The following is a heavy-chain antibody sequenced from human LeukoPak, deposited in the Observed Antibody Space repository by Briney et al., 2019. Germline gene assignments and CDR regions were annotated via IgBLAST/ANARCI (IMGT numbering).Heavy chain of an antibody. CDR1: GYTFTVYY. V-gene: IGHV1-2*02. CDR2: INPNSGGT. D-gene: IGHD7-27*01. CDR3: ARVVTGDHYYYYGMDV. Sequence: ASVKVSCKASGYTFTVYYMHWVRQAPGQGLEWMGWINPNSGGTNYAQKFQGRVTMTRDASISTAYMELSRLRSDDTAVYYCARVVTGDHYYYYGMDVWGQGTTVTVSS. J-gene: IGHJ6*02.